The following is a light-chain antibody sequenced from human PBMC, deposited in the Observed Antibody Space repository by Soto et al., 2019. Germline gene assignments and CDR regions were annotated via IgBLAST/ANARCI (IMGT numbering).Light chain of an antibody. V-gene: IGLV8-61*01. CDR2: STN. Sequence: QTVVTQEPSFSVSPGRTVTLTSGLSSGSVSTSYYPSWYQQTPGQAPRTLIYSTNTRSSGVPDRFSGSILGNKAALTITGAQADDESDYYCVLYMGSGISVFGGGTKLTVL. CDR1: SGSVSTSYY. CDR3: VLYMGSGISV. J-gene: IGLJ3*02.